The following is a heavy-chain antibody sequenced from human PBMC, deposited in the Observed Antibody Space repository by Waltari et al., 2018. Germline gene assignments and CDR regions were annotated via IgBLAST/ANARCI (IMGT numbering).Heavy chain of an antibody. CDR2: INPNGNTV. CDR1: GFSFSTYW. D-gene: IGHD3-10*01. V-gene: IGHV3-74*01. CDR3: ARSGFMDV. Sequence: EVQLVESGGGLVQPGGSLRLSCAASGFSFSTYWMNWARQVPGEGLVSVARINPNGNTVLYADSVKGRFTTSRDNAKNTLYLQMNSLRDDDTALYYCARSGFMDVWGQGTTVTVSS. J-gene: IGHJ6*02.